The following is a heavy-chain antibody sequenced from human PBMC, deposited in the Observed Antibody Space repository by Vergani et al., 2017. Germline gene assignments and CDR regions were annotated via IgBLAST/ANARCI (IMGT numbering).Heavy chain of an antibody. CDR3: ARDRREVPEFGGFDP. CDR2: IYYSGST. CDR1: GGSISSGDYY. D-gene: IGHD2-2*01. J-gene: IGHJ5*02. V-gene: IGHV4-30-4*08. Sequence: QVQLQESGPGLVKPSQTLSLTCTVSGGSISSGDYYWSWIRQPPGKGLEWIGYIYYSGSTYYNPSLKSRVTISVDTSKNQFSLKLSSVTAADTAVYYCARDRREVPEFGGFDPWGQGTLVTVSS.